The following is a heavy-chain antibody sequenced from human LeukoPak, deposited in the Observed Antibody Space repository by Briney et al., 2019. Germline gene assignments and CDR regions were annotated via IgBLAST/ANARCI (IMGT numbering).Heavy chain of an antibody. CDR2: ISSSSSTI. Sequence: PGGSLRLSCAASGFTFSSYSMNWVRQAPGKGLEWVSYISSSSSTIYYADSVKGRFTISRDNAKNSLYLQMNSLRVEDTALYYCARYYDSSGGPFDYWGQGTLVTVSS. CDR3: ARYYDSSGGPFDY. D-gene: IGHD3-22*01. CDR1: GFTFSSYS. J-gene: IGHJ4*02. V-gene: IGHV3-48*04.